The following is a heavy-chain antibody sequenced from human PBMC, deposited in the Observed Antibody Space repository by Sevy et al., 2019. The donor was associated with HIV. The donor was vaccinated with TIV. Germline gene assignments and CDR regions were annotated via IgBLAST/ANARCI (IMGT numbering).Heavy chain of an antibody. V-gene: IGHV3-33*03. CDR1: GFTFNSYG. CDR3: AKDFSLYYGSGSFDY. Sequence: GGSLRLSCVASGFTFNSYGMHWVRQAPGKGLEWVAVTWYDGSNEYYAESVKGRFTISRDNSKNTLYLQMSSLRADDTAVYYCAKDFSLYYGSGSFDYWGQGTLVTVSS. D-gene: IGHD3-10*01. J-gene: IGHJ4*02. CDR2: TWYDGSNE.